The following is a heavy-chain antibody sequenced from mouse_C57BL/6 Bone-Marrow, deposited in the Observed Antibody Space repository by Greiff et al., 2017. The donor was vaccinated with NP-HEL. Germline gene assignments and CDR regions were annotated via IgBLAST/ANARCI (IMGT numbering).Heavy chain of an antibody. V-gene: IGHV1-55*01. CDR1: GYTFTSYW. CDR2: IYPGSGST. D-gene: IGHD1-1*01. Sequence: QVQLKQSGAELVKPGASVKMSCKASGYTFTSYWITWVKQRPGQGLEWIGDIYPGSGSTNYNEKFKSKATLTVDTSSSTAYMQLSSLTSEDSAVYYCARSRGYYGSSLYYFDYWGQGTTLTDSS. J-gene: IGHJ2*01. CDR3: ARSRGYYGSSLYYFDY.